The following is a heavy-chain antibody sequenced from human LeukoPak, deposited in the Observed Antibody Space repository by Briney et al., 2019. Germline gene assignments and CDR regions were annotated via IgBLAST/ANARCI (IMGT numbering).Heavy chain of an antibody. Sequence: GGSLRLSCAASGFTFSSYSMNWVRQAPGKGLEWVSSISSSSSYIYYADSVKGRFTISRDNAKNSLYLQMNSLRAEDTAVYYCARGRSSSSGDAFDIWGQGAMVTVSS. CDR2: ISSSSSYI. CDR3: ARGRSSSSGDAFDI. V-gene: IGHV3-21*04. CDR1: GFTFSSYS. J-gene: IGHJ3*02. D-gene: IGHD6-6*01.